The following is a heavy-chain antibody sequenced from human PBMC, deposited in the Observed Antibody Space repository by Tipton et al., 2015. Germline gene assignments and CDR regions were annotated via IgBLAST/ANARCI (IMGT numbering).Heavy chain of an antibody. J-gene: IGHJ5*02. V-gene: IGHV1-8*01. D-gene: IGHD5-18*01. CDR1: GYTFTSYD. Sequence: QSGAEVKKPGASVKVSCKASGYTFTSYDINWVRQATGQGLEWMGWMNPNSGNTVYAQKFQGRVTMTRDTSISTAYMELSSLRSEDTAVYYCARDRGYNSGINWFDPWGQGTLVTVSS. CDR3: ARDRGYNSGINWFDP. CDR2: MNPNSGNT.